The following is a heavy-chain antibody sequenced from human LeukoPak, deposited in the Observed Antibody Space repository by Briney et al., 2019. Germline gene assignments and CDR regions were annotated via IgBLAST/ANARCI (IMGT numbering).Heavy chain of an antibody. D-gene: IGHD2-15*01. CDR3: AKARLGGSCSTD. J-gene: IGHJ4*02. Sequence: GGSLRLSCAASGFTFSRYAMSWVRQAPGKGLEWASAISGSGGSTYYADSVKGRFTISRDNSKNTLYLQMSSLRAEDTAVYYCAKARLGGSCSTDWGQGTLVTVSS. CDR2: ISGSGGST. V-gene: IGHV3-23*01. CDR1: GFTFSRYA.